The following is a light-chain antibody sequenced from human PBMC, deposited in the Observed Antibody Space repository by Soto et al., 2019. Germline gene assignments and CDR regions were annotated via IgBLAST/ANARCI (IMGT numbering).Light chain of an antibody. Sequence: EIVMTPSPATLSVSPGERATLSCRASQSVSSNLAWYQKKPGQAPRILIYGASTRATGIPARFSGSGSGTEFTLTISRLQSEDFAVYYCQQYNNWPLTFGGGTKVEIK. V-gene: IGKV3-15*01. CDR2: GAS. J-gene: IGKJ4*01. CDR3: QQYNNWPLT. CDR1: QSVSSN.